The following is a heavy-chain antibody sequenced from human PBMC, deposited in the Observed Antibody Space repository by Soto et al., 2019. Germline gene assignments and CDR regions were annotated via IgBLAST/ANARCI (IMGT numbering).Heavy chain of an antibody. D-gene: IGHD2-2*01. CDR1: GGSFSGYY. Sequence: VQLQQWGAGLLKPSETLSLTCAVYGGSFSGYYWSWIRQPPGKGLEWIGEINHSGSTNYNPSLKSRVTISVDTSKNQFSLKLSSVTAADTAVYYCARGILVVPAATYYYYMDVWGKGTTVTVSS. CDR2: INHSGST. CDR3: ARGILVVPAATYYYYMDV. V-gene: IGHV4-34*01. J-gene: IGHJ6*03.